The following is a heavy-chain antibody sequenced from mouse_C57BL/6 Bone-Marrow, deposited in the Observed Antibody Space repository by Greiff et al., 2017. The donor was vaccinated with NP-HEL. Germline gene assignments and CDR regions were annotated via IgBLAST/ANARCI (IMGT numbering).Heavy chain of an antibody. CDR2: IHPSDSDT. CDR1: GYTFTSYW. V-gene: IGHV1-74*01. CDR3: AILHYYGSSHWYFDV. Sequence: QVQLKQPGAELVKPGASVKVSCKASGYTFTSYWMHWVKQRPGQGLEWIGRIHPSDSDTNYNQKFKGKATLTVDKSSSTAYMQLSSLTSEDSAVYYCAILHYYGSSHWYFDVWGTGTTVTVSS. D-gene: IGHD1-1*01. J-gene: IGHJ1*03.